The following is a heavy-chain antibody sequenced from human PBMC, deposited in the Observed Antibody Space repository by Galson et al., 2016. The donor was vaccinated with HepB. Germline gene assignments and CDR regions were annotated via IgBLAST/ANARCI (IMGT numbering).Heavy chain of an antibody. Sequence: SETLSLTCAVSGGSIGSCNWWSWVRQPPGKGLEWIGEIYHTGRTNYNPSLKSRVTISVDKSRNQFSLKLNSVTAADTAVYYCARDSSGWDAFDIWGQGTMVTVSS. CDR1: GGSIGSCNW. V-gene: IGHV4-4*02. CDR3: ARDSSGWDAFDI. J-gene: IGHJ3*02. D-gene: IGHD6-19*01. CDR2: IYHTGRT.